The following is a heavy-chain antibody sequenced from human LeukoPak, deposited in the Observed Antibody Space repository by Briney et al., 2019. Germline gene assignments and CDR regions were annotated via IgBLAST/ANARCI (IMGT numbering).Heavy chain of an antibody. CDR2: ISAYNGNT. V-gene: IGHV1-18*04. D-gene: IGHD3-9*01. CDR3: ARDDILTGSDY. Sequence: ASVKVSCKASGYTFTSYGISWVRQAPGQGLEWMGWISAYNGNTNYAQRLQGRVTMTTDTSTSTAYMELRSLRPDDTAVYYCARDDILTGSDYWGQGTLVTVSS. J-gene: IGHJ4*02. CDR1: GYTFTSYG.